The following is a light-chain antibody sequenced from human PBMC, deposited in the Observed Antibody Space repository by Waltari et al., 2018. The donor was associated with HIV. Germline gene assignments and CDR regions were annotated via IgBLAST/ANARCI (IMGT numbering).Light chain of an antibody. CDR2: DVN. Sequence: QSALTQPRSVSGSPGQSVTISCVGTSNDIGAYNYVSWYQQHPGKAPKVMIYDVNKRPSGVPDRFSGSKSGYTASLTISGLQAEDEADYYCCSYAGSRVIVGGGTKLTFL. CDR3: CSYAGSRVI. J-gene: IGLJ2*01. V-gene: IGLV2-11*01. CDR1: SNDIGAYNY.